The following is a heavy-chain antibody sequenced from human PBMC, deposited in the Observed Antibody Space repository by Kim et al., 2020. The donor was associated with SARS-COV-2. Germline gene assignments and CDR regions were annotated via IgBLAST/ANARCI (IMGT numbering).Heavy chain of an antibody. CDR3: ARSGSGSGLN. CDR2: MHYSGST. J-gene: IGHJ4*02. Sequence: SETLSLTCTVSGGSVSSGSYYWSWIRQPPGQGLEWIGCMHYSGSTNYNPSLKSRITISVDPSKNQFPLKLSPVTAADTAVYYCARSGSGSGLNWGQGTLVTASS. CDR1: GGSVSSGSYY. D-gene: IGHD6-19*01. V-gene: IGHV4-61*01.